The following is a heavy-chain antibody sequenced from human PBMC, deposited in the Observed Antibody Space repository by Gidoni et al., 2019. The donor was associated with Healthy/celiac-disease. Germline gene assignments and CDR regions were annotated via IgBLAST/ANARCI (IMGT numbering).Heavy chain of an antibody. CDR1: GWSFSGYY. D-gene: IGHD2-15*01. CDR2: INHSGST. V-gene: IGHV4-34*01. J-gene: IGHJ6*02. Sequence: QVQLQQWGAGLLKPSETLSLTCAVYGWSFSGYYWSWIRQPPGKGLEWIGEINHSGSTNYNPSLKSRVTISVDTSKNQFSLKLSSVTAADTAVYYCARGSTIVVVVAATQTPRTYYYGMDVWGQGTTVTVSS. CDR3: ARGSTIVVVVAATQTPRTYYYGMDV.